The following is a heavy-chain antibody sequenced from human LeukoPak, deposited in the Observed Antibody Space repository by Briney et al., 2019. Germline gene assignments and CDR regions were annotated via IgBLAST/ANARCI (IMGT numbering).Heavy chain of an antibody. CDR3: ARDHLGSCTSTSCYRLDY. CDR2: ISAYNGDT. V-gene: IGHV1-18*01. D-gene: IGHD2-2*01. Sequence: ASVKVSCKASGYTFTSYSISWVRQAPGRGLEWMGWISAYNGDTNYAQNLQGRVTMTTDKSTTTAYMELRSLRSDDTAMYHCARDHLGSCTSTSCYRLDYWGQGTLVTVSS. J-gene: IGHJ4*02. CDR1: GYTFTSYS.